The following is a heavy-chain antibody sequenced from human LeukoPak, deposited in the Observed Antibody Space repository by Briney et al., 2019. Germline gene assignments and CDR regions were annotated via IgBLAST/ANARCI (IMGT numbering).Heavy chain of an antibody. V-gene: IGHV1-18*01. CDR1: GYTFTSSG. Sequence: ASVKVSCKASGYTFTSSGISWVPQAPGQGLEWMGWICAYNGNTNYAQKLQGRVTMTTDTTTSTDYMELRSLRSDDTAVDYCARDLYDILTGPYGWCDYWGRGTVVTVSS. J-gene: IGHJ4*02. CDR3: ARDLYDILTGPYGWCDY. CDR2: ICAYNGNT. D-gene: IGHD3-9*01.